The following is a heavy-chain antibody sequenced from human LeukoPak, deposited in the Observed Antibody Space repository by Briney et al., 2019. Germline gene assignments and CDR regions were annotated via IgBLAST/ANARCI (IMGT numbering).Heavy chain of an antibody. CDR1: GFTFSSHL. J-gene: IGHJ4*02. V-gene: IGHV3-7*05. D-gene: IGHD1-26*01. CDR2: IKEDGSEK. Sequence: GGSLRLSCAASGFTFSSHLMNWVRQAPGKGLEWVANIKEDGSEKYYVDSVKGRFTISGDNAKNSLCLQMNSLRAEDTAIYYCVRSGGYWGQGTLVTVSS. CDR3: VRSGGY.